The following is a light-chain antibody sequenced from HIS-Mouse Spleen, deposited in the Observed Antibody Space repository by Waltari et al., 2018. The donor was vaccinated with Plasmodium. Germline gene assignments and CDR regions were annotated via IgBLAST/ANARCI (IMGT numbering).Light chain of an antibody. J-gene: IGKJ3*01. Sequence: EIVMTQSPATLSVSPGARATLSSRASQSVSSNLAWYQQKPCQAPRLLIYGASTRATGIPARFSGSGSGTEFTLTISSLQSEDFAVYYCQQYNNWSFTFGPGTKVDIK. V-gene: IGKV3-15*01. CDR3: QQYNNWSFT. CDR1: QSVSSN. CDR2: GAS.